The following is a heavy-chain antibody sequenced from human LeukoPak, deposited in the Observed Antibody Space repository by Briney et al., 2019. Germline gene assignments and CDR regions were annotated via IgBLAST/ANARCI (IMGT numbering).Heavy chain of an antibody. V-gene: IGHV3-74*01. CDR1: GFTFSSYW. Sequence: AGGSLRLSCAASGFTFSSYWMHWVRQAPGKGLVWVSRINSEGSSTSYANSVKGRFTISRDNAKNTLYLQMNSLRAEDTAVYYCARVNPGTTVANYWGRGTLVTVSS. D-gene: IGHD1-1*01. CDR2: INSEGSST. CDR3: ARVNPGTTVANY. J-gene: IGHJ4*02.